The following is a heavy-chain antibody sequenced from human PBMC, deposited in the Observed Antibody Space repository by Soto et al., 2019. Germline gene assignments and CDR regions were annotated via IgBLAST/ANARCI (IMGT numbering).Heavy chain of an antibody. CDR1: GGSISRYY. Sequence: QVQLQESGPGLVKPSETLSLTCTVSGGSISRYYWSWIRQPPGKGLEWIGYIDNSGSTNYNPSLKSRVTISIDTSKNQFSLKVNSVTAADTALYYCARALEYHDSSGYSRPFGMDVWGQGTTVTVSS. CDR2: IDNSGST. D-gene: IGHD3-22*01. V-gene: IGHV4-59*01. J-gene: IGHJ6*02. CDR3: ARALEYHDSSGYSRPFGMDV.